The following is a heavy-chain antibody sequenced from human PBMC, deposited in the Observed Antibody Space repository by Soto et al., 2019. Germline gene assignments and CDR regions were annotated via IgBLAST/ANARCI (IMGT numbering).Heavy chain of an antibody. CDR1: GFSFSTYS. Sequence: EVQLVESGGGLVKPGGSLRLSCAASGFSFSTYSMNWVRQAPGKGLEWVSTISSSSTYIYYGDSVKGRFTISRDNAKISLYLQMNSLRAEDTAVYYCARIGTAAAIGTYGMDVWGQGTTVTVSS. V-gene: IGHV3-21*01. D-gene: IGHD2-2*01. CDR2: ISSSSTYI. CDR3: ARIGTAAAIGTYGMDV. J-gene: IGHJ6*02.